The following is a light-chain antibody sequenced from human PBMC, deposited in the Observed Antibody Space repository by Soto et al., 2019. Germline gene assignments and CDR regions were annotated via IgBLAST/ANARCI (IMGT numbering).Light chain of an antibody. Sequence: QSVLTQPRSVSGSPGQSVTLSCTGNSSVVGGYDHVSWYQQYPDRAPKLLIYNVNNRPSGVLDRFSGSKSGNTASLTISGLQIDDEADYYCCSYAGASGYVFGIGTKVTVL. J-gene: IGLJ1*01. CDR3: CSYAGASGYV. CDR2: NVN. CDR1: SSVVGGYDH. V-gene: IGLV2-11*01.